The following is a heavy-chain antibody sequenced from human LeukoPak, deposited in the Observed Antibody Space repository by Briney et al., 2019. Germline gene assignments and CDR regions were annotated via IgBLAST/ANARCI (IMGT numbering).Heavy chain of an antibody. D-gene: IGHD4-17*01. V-gene: IGHV3-30*03. CDR1: GFTFSSYV. Sequence: PGGSLRLSCAASGFTFSSYVMHWVRQAPGKGLEWVAVISYDGSNKYYADSVKGRFTISRDNSKNTLYLQMNSLRAEDTAVYYCARDRGDYEPRALADWGQGTLVTVSS. CDR3: ARDRGDYEPRALAD. CDR2: ISYDGSNK. J-gene: IGHJ4*02.